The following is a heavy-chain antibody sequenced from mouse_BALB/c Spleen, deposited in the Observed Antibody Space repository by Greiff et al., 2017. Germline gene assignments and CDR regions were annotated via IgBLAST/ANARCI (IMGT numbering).Heavy chain of an antibody. Sequence: EVKLVESGGGLVQPGGSMKLSCVASGFTFSNYWMNWVRQSPEKGLEWVAEIRLKSNNYATHYAESVKGRFTISRDDSKSSVYLQMNNLRAEDTGIYYCTRQDGNYYFDYWGQGTTLTVSS. J-gene: IGHJ2*01. D-gene: IGHD2-1*01. CDR3: TRQDGNYYFDY. CDR1: GFTFSNYW. V-gene: IGHV6-6*02. CDR2: IRLKSNNYAT.